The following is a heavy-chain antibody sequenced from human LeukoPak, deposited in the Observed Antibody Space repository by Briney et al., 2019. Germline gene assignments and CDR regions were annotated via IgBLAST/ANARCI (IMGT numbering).Heavy chain of an antibody. CDR2: ISAYNGNT. CDR1: GYTFTSCG. V-gene: IGHV1-18*01. Sequence: ASVKVSCKASGYTFTSCGISWVRQAPGQGLEWMGWISAYNGNTNYAQKLQGRVTMTTDTSTSTAYMELRSLRSDDTAVYYCARDTDDYYYYYGMDVWGQGTTVTVSS. J-gene: IGHJ6*02. D-gene: IGHD4-17*01. CDR3: ARDTDDYYYYYGMDV.